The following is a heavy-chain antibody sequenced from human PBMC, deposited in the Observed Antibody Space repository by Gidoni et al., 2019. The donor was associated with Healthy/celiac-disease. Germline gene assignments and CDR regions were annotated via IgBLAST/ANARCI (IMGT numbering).Heavy chain of an antibody. J-gene: IGHJ5*02. CDR2: IYHSGST. D-gene: IGHD6-19*01. V-gene: IGHV4-34*01. CDR1: GGSFSGYN. Sequence: QEQLQQWGAGLWKTSEPLSLTCAVYGGSFSGYNWGWIRQPPGKGLEWIGEIYHSGSTNYNPSLKSRVTISVDTSKNQFSLKLSSVTAADTAVYYCARAHIAVAGSDWFDPWGQGPLVTVSS. CDR3: ARAHIAVAGSDWFDP.